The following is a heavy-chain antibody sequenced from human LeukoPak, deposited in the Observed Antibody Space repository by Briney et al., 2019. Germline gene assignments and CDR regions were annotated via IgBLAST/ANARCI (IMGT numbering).Heavy chain of an antibody. CDR1: GGSFSGYY. V-gene: IGHV4-34*01. J-gene: IGHJ4*02. CDR3: ARGAVAGTY. Sequence: SETLSLTCAVYGGSFSGYYWSWIRQPPGEGLEWIGEINHSGSTNYNPSLKSRVTISVDTSKNQFSLKLSSVTAADTAVYYCARGAVAGTYWGQGTLVTVSS. CDR2: INHSGST. D-gene: IGHD6-19*01.